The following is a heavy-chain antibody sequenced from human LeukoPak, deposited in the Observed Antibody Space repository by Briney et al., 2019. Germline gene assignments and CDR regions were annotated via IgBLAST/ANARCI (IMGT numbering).Heavy chain of an antibody. CDR2: INHSGST. CDR1: GFTFSNAW. V-gene: IGHV4-34*01. CDR3: ARGPSFDCSSTSCSESYFDY. Sequence: GSLRLSCAASGFTFSNAWMSWVRQPPGKGLEWIGEINHSGSTNYNPSLKSRVTISVDTSKNQFSLKLSSVTAADTAVYYCARGPSFDCSSTSCSESYFDYWGQGTLVTVSS. D-gene: IGHD2-2*01. J-gene: IGHJ4*02.